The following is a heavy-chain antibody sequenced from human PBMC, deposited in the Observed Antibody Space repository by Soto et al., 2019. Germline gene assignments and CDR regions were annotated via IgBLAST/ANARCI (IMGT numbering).Heavy chain of an antibody. J-gene: IGHJ4*02. V-gene: IGHV6-1*01. CDR3: ARDPDAYSSSWYSFDY. CDR1: GDSVSSNSAA. CDR2: TYYRSKWYN. D-gene: IGHD6-13*01. Sequence: SQTLSLTCAISGDSVSSNSAAWNWIRQSPSRGLEWLGRTYYRSKWYNDYAVSVKSRITINPDTSKNQFSLQLNSVTPEDTAVYYCARDPDAYSSSWYSFDYWGQGTLVTVSS.